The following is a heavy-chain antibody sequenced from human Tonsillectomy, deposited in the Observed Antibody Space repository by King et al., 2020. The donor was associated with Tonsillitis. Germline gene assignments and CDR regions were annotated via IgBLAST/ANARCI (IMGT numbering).Heavy chain of an antibody. J-gene: IGHJ5*02. D-gene: IGHD2-2*01. CDR2: MYFNGNT. V-gene: IGHV4-31*03. Sequence: QLQESGPGVVKPSQTLSLMCTVSGGSISSGSYYWTWIRQPPGKGLEWVGSMYFNGNTYYNPSLKSRIAISLDTSKNQFSLRLRSVTAADTAVYYCANKLAFCGSASCNGWFDPWGRGILVTVSS. CDR1: GGSISSGSYY. CDR3: ANKLAFCGSASCNGWFDP.